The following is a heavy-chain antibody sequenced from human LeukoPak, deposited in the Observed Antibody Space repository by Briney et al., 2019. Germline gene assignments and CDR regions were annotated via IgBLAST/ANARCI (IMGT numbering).Heavy chain of an antibody. CDR2: IKEDGSER. J-gene: IGHJ4*02. V-gene: IGHV3-7*01. Sequence: PGGSLRLSCAASGFTFSTYWMSWVRQAPGKGLEWVANIKEDGSERYYVDSVKGRFTISRDNARNLLYLQMNSLGAEDTAVYYCARDYWASDYWGQGTLVTVSS. CDR1: GFTFSTYW. CDR3: ARDYWASDY. D-gene: IGHD2-8*02.